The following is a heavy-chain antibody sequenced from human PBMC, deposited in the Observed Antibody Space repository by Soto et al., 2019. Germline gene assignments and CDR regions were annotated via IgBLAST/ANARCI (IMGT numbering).Heavy chain of an antibody. J-gene: IGHJ6*02. V-gene: IGHV3-23*01. Sequence: GGSLRLSCAASGFTFSSYAMSWVRQAPGKGLEWVSAISGSGGSAYYADSVKGRFTISRDNSKNTLYLQMNSLRAEDTAVYYCAKEGIFGDYYGMDVWGQGTTVTVSS. CDR2: ISGSGGSA. D-gene: IGHD3-3*01. CDR3: AKEGIFGDYYGMDV. CDR1: GFTFSSYA.